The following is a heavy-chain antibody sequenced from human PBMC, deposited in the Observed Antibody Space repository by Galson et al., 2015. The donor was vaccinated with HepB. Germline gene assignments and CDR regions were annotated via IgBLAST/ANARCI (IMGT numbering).Heavy chain of an antibody. CDR1: GFTFTTYS. CDR2: IANNTKYL. D-gene: IGHD2-2*01. V-gene: IGHV3-21*01. CDR3: ARGGASCTGTRCFYWFDP. Sequence: SLRLSCAASGFTFTTYSMSWVRQAPGKGLEWVSSIANNTKYLYYADSVRGRFTISRDNAKNSLYLQMNSLRAEDAAVYYCARGGASCTGTRCFYWFDPWGQGTLVTVSS. J-gene: IGHJ5*02.